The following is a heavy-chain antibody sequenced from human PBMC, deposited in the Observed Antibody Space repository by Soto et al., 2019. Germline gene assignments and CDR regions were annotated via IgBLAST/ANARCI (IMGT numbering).Heavy chain of an antibody. CDR2: INHSGST. Sequence: SETLSLTCAVYGGSFSGYYWSWIRQPPGKGLEWIGEINHSGSTNYNPSLKSRVTISVDTSKNQFSLKLSSVTAADTAVYYCARGSYYGSGIYLVYYYSYMDVWCKGTTVTVSS. J-gene: IGHJ6*03. D-gene: IGHD3-10*01. CDR1: GGSFSGYY. V-gene: IGHV4-34*01. CDR3: ARGSYYGSGIYLVYYYSYMDV.